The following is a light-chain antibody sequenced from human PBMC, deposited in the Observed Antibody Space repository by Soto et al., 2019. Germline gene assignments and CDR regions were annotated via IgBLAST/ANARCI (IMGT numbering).Light chain of an antibody. CDR3: QQLNDFPLS. CDR2: TVS. J-gene: IGKJ4*01. CDR1: QGIRNN. V-gene: IGKV1-9*01. Sequence: DIHLTQSPSFLSASVGDRVTITCRASQGIRNNLAWYQQKPGKAPKLLIYTVSDLQSGVPSRFSGGGSGTEFTLPIDGLQSEDFATYYCQQLNDFPLSFGGGTTVEI.